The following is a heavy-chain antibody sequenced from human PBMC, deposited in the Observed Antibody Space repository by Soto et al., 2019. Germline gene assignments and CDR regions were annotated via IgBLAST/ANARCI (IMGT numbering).Heavy chain of an antibody. J-gene: IGHJ6*03. CDR3: ARGPYSSSWDYYYYYMDV. Sequence: ASVKVSCKASGYTFTSYDINWVRQATGQGLEWMGWMNPNSGNTGYAQKFQGRVTMTRNTSISTAYMELSSLRSEDTAVYYCARGPYSSSWDYYYYYMDVWGKGTTVTVSS. D-gene: IGHD6-13*01. CDR2: MNPNSGNT. V-gene: IGHV1-8*01. CDR1: GYTFTSYD.